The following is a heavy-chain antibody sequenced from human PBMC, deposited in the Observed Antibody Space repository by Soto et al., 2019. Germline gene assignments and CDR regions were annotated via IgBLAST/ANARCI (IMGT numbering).Heavy chain of an antibody. D-gene: IGHD3-22*01. CDR3: ASAYSSGYFDY. CDR2: ISYDGSNK. J-gene: IGHJ4*02. CDR1: GFTFSSYA. Sequence: QVQLVESGGGVVQPGRSLRLSCAASGFTFSSYAMHWVRQAPGKGLEWVAVISYDGSNKYYADSVKGRFTISRDNSKNTLYLQMNSLRAEDTAVYYCASAYSSGYFDYWGQGTMVTFSS. V-gene: IGHV3-30-3*01.